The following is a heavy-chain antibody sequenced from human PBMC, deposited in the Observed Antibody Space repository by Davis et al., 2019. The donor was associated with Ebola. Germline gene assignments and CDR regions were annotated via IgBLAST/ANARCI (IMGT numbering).Heavy chain of an antibody. D-gene: IGHD2-21*01. V-gene: IGHV1-18*01. CDR3: ARGTAGTLFYYGMDV. CDR1: GYTFTSYG. J-gene: IGHJ6*02. CDR2: ISAYNGNT. Sequence: ASVKVSCKASGYTFTSYGISWVRQAPGQGLEWMGWISAYNGNTNYAQKLQGRVTMTTDTSTSTAYMELRSLRSEDTAVYYCARGTAGTLFYYGMDVWGQGTTVTVSS.